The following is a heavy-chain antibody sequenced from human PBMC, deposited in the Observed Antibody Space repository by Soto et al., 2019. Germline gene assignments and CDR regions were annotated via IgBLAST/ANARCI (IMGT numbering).Heavy chain of an antibody. CDR1: GGSMRSGDYS. Sequence: QLQLQESGSGLVKPSQTLSLTCAVSGGSMRSGDYSWSWIRQPPGKGLEWIGYIYYSGNTYYNPSFKSLVTISVVRANNQVSLKLSSVPAAEPAVYFCAREAVKHYGSGSLFDYWGQGILVTVSS. CDR2: IYYSGNT. CDR3: AREAVKHYGSGSLFDY. V-gene: IGHV4-30-2*01. D-gene: IGHD3-10*01. J-gene: IGHJ4*02.